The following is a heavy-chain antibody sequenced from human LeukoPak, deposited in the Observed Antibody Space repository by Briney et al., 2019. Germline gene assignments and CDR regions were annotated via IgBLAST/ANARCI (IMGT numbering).Heavy chain of an antibody. J-gene: IGHJ4*02. CDR1: GSIFTSYW. V-gene: IGHV5-10-1*01. CDR3: ARPSQMAPDY. D-gene: IGHD5-24*01. CDR2: IDPSDSYT. Sequence: GASLMISCKGSGSIFTSYWISWVRQLPGKGLEWMGRIDPSDSYTNYSPSFQGHVTISADKSISTAYLQWSSLKAPDTAMYYCARPSQMAPDYWGQGTLVTVSS.